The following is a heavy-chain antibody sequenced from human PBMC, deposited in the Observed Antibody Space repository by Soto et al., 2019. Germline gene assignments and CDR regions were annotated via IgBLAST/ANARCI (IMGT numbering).Heavy chain of an antibody. V-gene: IGHV3-33*01. CDR2: IWYDGVNK. CDR3: ASDGLWLTREGLSSSYYFDY. J-gene: IGHJ4*02. Sequence: QVQLVESGGGVVQPGRSLRLSCAASGFNFSSYVMHWVRQAPGKGLEWVAVIWYDGVNKYYADSVKGRFTISRDNSKNRVYLQMTSLIDEDTAVYYCASDGLWLTREGLSSSYYFDYWGQGTLVTVSS. D-gene: IGHD6-19*01. CDR1: GFNFSSYV.